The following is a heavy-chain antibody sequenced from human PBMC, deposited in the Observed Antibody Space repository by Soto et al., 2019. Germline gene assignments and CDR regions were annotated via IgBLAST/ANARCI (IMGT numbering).Heavy chain of an antibody. D-gene: IGHD2-15*01. V-gene: IGHV1-69*13. CDR1: GGTFSCYA. Sequence: ASVKVSCKASGGTFSCYAISWVRQAPGQGLEWMGGIIPIFGTANYAQKFQGRVTITADESTSTAYMELSSLRSEDTAVYYCAREYCSGGSCYSQRGMDVWGQGTTVTVSS. CDR3: AREYCSGGSCYSQRGMDV. CDR2: IIPIFGTA. J-gene: IGHJ6*02.